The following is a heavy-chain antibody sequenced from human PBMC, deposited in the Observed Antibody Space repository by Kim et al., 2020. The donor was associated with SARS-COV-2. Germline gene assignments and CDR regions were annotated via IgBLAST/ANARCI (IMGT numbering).Heavy chain of an antibody. D-gene: IGHD6-13*01. V-gene: IGHV4-61*07. J-gene: IGHJ5*02. CDR3: AGRELAPDNWFDP. Sequence: NHSHKSRVTISVDTSKNQVSLKLSAVTAADTAVYYGAGRELAPDNWFDPWGQGTLVTVSS.